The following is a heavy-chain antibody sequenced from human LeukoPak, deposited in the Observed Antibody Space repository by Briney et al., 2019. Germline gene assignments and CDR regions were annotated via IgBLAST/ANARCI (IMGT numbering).Heavy chain of an antibody. V-gene: IGHV4-59*01. CDR2: IYYSGST. Sequence: SETQSLTCTVSGGSISSYYWSWIRQPPGKGLEWIGYIYYSGSTNYNPSLKSRVTISVDTSKNQFSLKLSSVTAADTAVYYCARGPRIAAAEWGQGTMVTVSS. J-gene: IGHJ3*01. CDR3: ARGPRIAAAE. CDR1: GGSISSYY. D-gene: IGHD6-13*01.